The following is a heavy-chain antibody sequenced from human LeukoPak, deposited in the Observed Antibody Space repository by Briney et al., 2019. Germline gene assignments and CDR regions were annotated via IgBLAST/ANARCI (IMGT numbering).Heavy chain of an antibody. CDR2: IYYSGST. CDR3: AREAGDYSPDY. CDR1: GGSISSYY. V-gene: IGHV4-30-4*08. J-gene: IGHJ4*02. D-gene: IGHD4-11*01. Sequence: SETLSLTCTVSGGSISSYYWNWIRQPPGKGLEWIGYIYYSGSTYYNPSLKSRVTISVDTSKNQFSLKLSSVTAADTAVYYCAREAGDYSPDYWGQRTLVTVSS.